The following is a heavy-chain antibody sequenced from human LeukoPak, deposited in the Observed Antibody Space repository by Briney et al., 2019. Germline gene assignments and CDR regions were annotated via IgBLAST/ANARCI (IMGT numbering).Heavy chain of an antibody. D-gene: IGHD4-11*01. J-gene: IGHJ4*02. Sequence: TGGSLRLSCAASGFTFSHYGMHWVRQAPGKGLEWVVVIWNDGTNRYYGDSVKGRFTISRDDSKNTVYLQMNGLRAGDTAVYYCAKDAQRGFDYSNSLEYWGQGTLVTVSS. CDR1: GFTFSHYG. CDR2: IWNDGTNR. CDR3: AKDAQRGFDYSNSLEY. V-gene: IGHV3-33*06.